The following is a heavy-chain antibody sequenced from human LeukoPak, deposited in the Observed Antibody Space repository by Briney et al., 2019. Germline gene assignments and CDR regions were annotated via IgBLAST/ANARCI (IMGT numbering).Heavy chain of an antibody. D-gene: IGHD2-2*01. V-gene: IGHV4-59*01. CDR3: ARDRLYCSSTSCFHYFDY. J-gene: IGHJ4*02. CDR2: IYYSGST. CDR1: GGSISSYY. Sequence: PWETLSLTCTVSGGSISSYYWSWIRQPPGKGLEWIGYIYYSGSTNYNPSLKSRVTISVDTSKNQFSLKLSSVTAADTAVYYCARDRLYCSSTSCFHYFDYWGQGTLVTVSS.